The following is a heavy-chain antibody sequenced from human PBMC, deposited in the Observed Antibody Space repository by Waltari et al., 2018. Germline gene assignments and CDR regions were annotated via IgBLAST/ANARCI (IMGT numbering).Heavy chain of an antibody. V-gene: IGHV3-23*01. CDR1: GFTFSSYP. CDR2: ISGSGGST. CDR3: AKAYRVE. Sequence: EVQLLESGGGLVQPGGSLRLSCAASGFTFSSYPMSWVRQAPGNGVEGVSAISGSGGSTYYADSVKGRFTISKDNSKNTLYLQMNSLRAEDTAVYYCAKAYRVEGGQGTLVTVSS. J-gene: IGHJ4*02.